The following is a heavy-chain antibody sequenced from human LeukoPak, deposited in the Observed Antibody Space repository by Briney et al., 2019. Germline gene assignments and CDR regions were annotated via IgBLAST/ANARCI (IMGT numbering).Heavy chain of an antibody. CDR3: AKEFHRLVSFDY. J-gene: IGHJ4*02. D-gene: IGHD2-21*01. CDR1: GFTFSSYG. Sequence: GGSLRLSCAASGFTFSSYGMHWVRQAPGKGPEWVAVISYDGSNKYYGDSVKGRFTISRDNSKNTLYLQMSSLSVEDTAVYYCAKEFHRLVSFDYWGQGILVTVSS. CDR2: ISYDGSNK. V-gene: IGHV3-30*18.